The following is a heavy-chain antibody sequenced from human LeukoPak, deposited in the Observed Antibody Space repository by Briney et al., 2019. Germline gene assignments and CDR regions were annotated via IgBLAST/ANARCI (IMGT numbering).Heavy chain of an antibody. CDR2: ISSDGSNK. V-gene: IGHV3-30*18. J-gene: IGHJ5*02. Sequence: PGRSLRLSCAASGFTFSSYGMHWVRQAPGKGLEWVAVISSDGSNKYYADSVKGRFTISRDNSKNTLYLQMSSLRAEDTAIYYCANGFTWFVAWGQGTLVTVSS. CDR1: GFTFSSYG. CDR3: ANGFTWFVA.